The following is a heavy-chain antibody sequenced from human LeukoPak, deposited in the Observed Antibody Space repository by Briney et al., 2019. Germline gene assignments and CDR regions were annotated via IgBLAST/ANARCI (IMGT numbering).Heavy chain of an antibody. CDR1: GFTLSRHW. CDR2: IKEDGSQK. CDR3: ARLGYPWYYDY. Sequence: GGSLRLSCAASGFTLSRHWMSWARQAPGKGLEWVANIKEDGSQKYYVDAVKGRFTISRDNAKNSLYLQMNSLRVEDTAVYFCARLGYPWYYDYWGQGTLVTVSS. J-gene: IGHJ4*02. V-gene: IGHV3-7*01. D-gene: IGHD2-15*01.